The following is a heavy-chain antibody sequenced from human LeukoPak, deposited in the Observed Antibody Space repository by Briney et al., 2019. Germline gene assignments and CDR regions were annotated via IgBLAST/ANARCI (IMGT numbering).Heavy chain of an antibody. D-gene: IGHD3-22*01. CDR3: ARGFRRYYYDSSGYSYYFDY. CDR1: GGSFSGYY. V-gene: IGHV4-34*01. CDR2: INHSGST. J-gene: IGHJ4*02. Sequence: PSETLSLTCAVYGGSFSGYYWSWIRQPPGKGLEGIGEINHSGSTNYNPSLKSRVTISVDTSKNQFSLKLSSVTAADTAVYYCARGFRRYYYDSSGYSYYFDYWGQGTLVTVSS.